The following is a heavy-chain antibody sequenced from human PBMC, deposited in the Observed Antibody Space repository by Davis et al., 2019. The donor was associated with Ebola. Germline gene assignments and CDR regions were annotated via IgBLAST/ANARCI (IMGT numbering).Heavy chain of an antibody. CDR1: GYTFTNYG. Sequence: ASVKVSCKASGYTFTNYGISWVRQAPGHGLEWMGWISAYNGNTNYAQKVQGRVTMTTDTSTTTAYMELRRLRSDDTAVYYCARDGDFWSGYPTWFDPWGQGTLVTVSS. V-gene: IGHV1-18*04. J-gene: IGHJ5*02. CDR2: ISAYNGNT. CDR3: ARDGDFWSGYPTWFDP. D-gene: IGHD3-3*01.